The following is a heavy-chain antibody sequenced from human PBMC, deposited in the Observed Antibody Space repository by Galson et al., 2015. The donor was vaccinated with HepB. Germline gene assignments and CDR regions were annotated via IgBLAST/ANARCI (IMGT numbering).Heavy chain of an antibody. CDR1: GYSFTSSW. CDR3: ATPTVTRGSYWYFDL. CDR2: IDPSDSYT. D-gene: IGHD4-17*01. Sequence: QSGAEVKKPGESLRISCTGSGYSFTSSWISWVRQMPGKGLEWMGRIDPSDSYTNYSPSFQGHVSISADKSISTAYLQWSSLKASDTAMYYCATPTVTRGSYWYFDLWGRGTLVTVSS. V-gene: IGHV5-10-1*01. J-gene: IGHJ2*01.